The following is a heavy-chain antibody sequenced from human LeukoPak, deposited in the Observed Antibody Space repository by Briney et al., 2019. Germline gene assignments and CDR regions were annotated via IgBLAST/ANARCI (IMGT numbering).Heavy chain of an antibody. CDR3: ATPSTWIQLERARMDV. J-gene: IGHJ6*02. Sequence: GASVTVSCKASGGSFNRHAISWVRQAPGQGLEWMGRIIPILGSANYAQAFQGRVSITADNSTSTTYMELSSLRLEDTAVYYCATPSTWIQLERARMDVWGQGTTVTVSS. CDR2: IIPILGSA. D-gene: IGHD5-18*01. CDR1: GGSFNRHA. V-gene: IGHV1-69*04.